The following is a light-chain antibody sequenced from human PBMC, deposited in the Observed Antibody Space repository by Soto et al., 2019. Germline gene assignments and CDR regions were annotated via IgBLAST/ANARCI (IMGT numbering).Light chain of an antibody. Sequence: DIQITQSPVSLSVSVVDRVTITCRASQSTNNYLNWYLQRPGQAPKLLIRSASTLQRGVPSRFSGGGSRTEFTLTIADLQPDDFGTYYCQQSITMPITFGHGTRLEI. J-gene: IGKJ5*01. CDR1: QSTNNY. CDR3: QQSITMPIT. CDR2: SAS. V-gene: IGKV1-39*01.